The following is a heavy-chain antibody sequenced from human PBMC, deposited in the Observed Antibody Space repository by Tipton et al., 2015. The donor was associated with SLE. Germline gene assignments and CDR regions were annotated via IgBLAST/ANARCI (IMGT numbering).Heavy chain of an antibody. V-gene: IGHV4-4*07. D-gene: IGHD5-24*01. CDR3: ARAGGVEMATINY. CDR1: GDSMRSSMTTYY. Sequence: TLSLTCTVSGDSMRSSMTTYYWSWIRQTAGKGPEWMGRIFVSGTTNYNPSLESRIALSVDTSKNQFSLKLSSVTAADTAVYYCARAGGVEMATINYWGQGTLVTVSS. J-gene: IGHJ4*02. CDR2: IFVSGTT.